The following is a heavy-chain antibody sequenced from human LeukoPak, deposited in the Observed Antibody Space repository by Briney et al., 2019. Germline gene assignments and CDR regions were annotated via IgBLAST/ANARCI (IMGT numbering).Heavy chain of an antibody. CDR3: ARAYGSGSYGIYYGMDV. D-gene: IGHD3-10*01. Sequence: ASVKVSCKASGYTFTGYYMHWVRQAPGQGLEWRGWINPNSGGTNYAQKFQGRVTMTRDTSISTAYMELSRLRSEDTAVYYCARAYGSGSYGIYYGMDVWGKGTTVTVSS. CDR2: INPNSGGT. CDR1: GYTFTGYY. V-gene: IGHV1-2*02. J-gene: IGHJ6*04.